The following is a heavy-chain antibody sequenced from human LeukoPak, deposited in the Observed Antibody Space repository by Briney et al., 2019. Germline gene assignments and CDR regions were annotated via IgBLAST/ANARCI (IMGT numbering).Heavy chain of an antibody. CDR1: GGSISSGSYY. V-gene: IGHV4-61*02. Sequence: SQTLSLTCTVSGGSISSGSYYWSWIRQPAGKGLEWIGRIYTGGSTNYNPSLKSRVTISVDTSKNQFSRKLSSVTAADTAVYYCARAYYDFWSGHDAFDIWGQGTMVTVSS. CDR3: ARAYYDFWSGHDAFDI. J-gene: IGHJ3*02. D-gene: IGHD3-3*01. CDR2: IYTGGST.